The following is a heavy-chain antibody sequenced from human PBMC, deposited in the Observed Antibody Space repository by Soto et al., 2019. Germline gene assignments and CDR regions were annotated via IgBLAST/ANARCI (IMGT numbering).Heavy chain of an antibody. Sequence: SETLSLTCTVSGYSISNGYYWGWIRQSPEKGLEWIGTIYHSGTTYYKPSLKSRVIMSIDTSKNQFSLNLNSVTAADTAVYYCVRDRYSYGSEVANWGQGTLVTVSS. V-gene: IGHV4-38-2*02. J-gene: IGHJ4*02. CDR2: IYHSGTT. D-gene: IGHD5-18*01. CDR3: VRDRYSYGSEVAN. CDR1: GYSISNGYY.